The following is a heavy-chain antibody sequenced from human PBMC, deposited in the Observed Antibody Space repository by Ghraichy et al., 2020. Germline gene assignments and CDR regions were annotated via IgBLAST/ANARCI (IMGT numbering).Heavy chain of an antibody. CDR2: IYTSGST. J-gene: IGHJ6*02. CDR3: ARDLMDLAAAGLYYYYGMDV. V-gene: IGHV4-4*07. CDR1: GGSISSYY. D-gene: IGHD6-13*01. Sequence: SETLSLTCTVSGGSISSYYWSWIRQPAGKGLEWIGRIYTSGSTNYNPSLKSRVTMSVDTSKNQFSLKLSSVTAADTAVYYCARDLMDLAAAGLYYYYGMDVWGQGTTVTVSS.